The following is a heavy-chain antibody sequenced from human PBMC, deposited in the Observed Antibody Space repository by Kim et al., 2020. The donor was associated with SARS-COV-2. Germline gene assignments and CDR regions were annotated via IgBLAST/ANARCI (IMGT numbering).Heavy chain of an antibody. CDR2: ISYDGSNK. CDR3: ARDSEMAQWRATFFDY. Sequence: GGSLRLSCAASGFTFSSYTMHWVRQAPGKGLEWVAVISYDGSNKYYADSVKGRFTISRDNSKNTLYLQMNSLRREDTAVYFCARDSEMAQWRATFFDYWGQGTLVTVSS. V-gene: IGHV3-30*04. CDR1: GFTFSSYT. D-gene: IGHD6-19*01. J-gene: IGHJ4*02.